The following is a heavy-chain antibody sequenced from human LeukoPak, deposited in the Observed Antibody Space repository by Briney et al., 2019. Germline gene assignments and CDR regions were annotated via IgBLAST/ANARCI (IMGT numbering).Heavy chain of an antibody. Sequence: GGSLRLSCAASGFTFSSYAMHWFGQPPGRGLGWVEIIHYEGSNKYYADSVKGRFTISRDNSKNTLYLQMNSLRAEDTAVYYCARDTLKAPRRGHYYGMDVWGQGTTVTVSS. CDR1: GFTFSSYA. V-gene: IGHV3-30-3*01. CDR3: ARDTLKAPRRGHYYGMDV. CDR2: IHYEGSNK. J-gene: IGHJ6*02.